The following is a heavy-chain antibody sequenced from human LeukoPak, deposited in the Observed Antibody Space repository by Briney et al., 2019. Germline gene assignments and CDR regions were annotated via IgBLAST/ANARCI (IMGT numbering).Heavy chain of an antibody. D-gene: IGHD1-26*01. V-gene: IGHV3-21*01. J-gene: IGHJ4*02. Sequence: SGGSLRLSCAASGFTFSSYTMNWVRQAPGKGLEWVSSISGSDSYMFYADSVKGLFTISRDNAKNSLYLQMNSLRAEDTAVYYCARDKIVGATHFDYWGQGTLVTVSS. CDR2: ISGSDSYM. CDR3: ARDKIVGATHFDY. CDR1: GFTFSSYT.